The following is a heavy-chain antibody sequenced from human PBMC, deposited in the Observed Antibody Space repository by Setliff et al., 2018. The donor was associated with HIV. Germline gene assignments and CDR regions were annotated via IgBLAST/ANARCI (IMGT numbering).Heavy chain of an antibody. CDR2: IFHSENT. J-gene: IGHJ4*02. V-gene: IGHV4-4*02. Sequence: TLSLTCAVSGGSISSSNWWSWVRQPPGKGLEWIGEIFHSENTNYNPSLKSRVTISVDKSKNQFSLKVTSVTAADTAVYYCASGDNFWSGSYYWGQGTLVTVSS. D-gene: IGHD3-3*01. CDR1: GGSISSSNW. CDR3: ASGDNFWSGSYY.